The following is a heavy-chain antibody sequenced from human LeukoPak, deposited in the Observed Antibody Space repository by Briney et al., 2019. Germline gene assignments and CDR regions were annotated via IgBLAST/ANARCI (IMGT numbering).Heavy chain of an antibody. CDR3: ARGKPWIQLWSPYFDY. J-gene: IGHJ4*02. CDR2: INHSGST. Sequence: SETLSLTCAVYGGSFSGYYWSWIHQPPGKGLEWIGEINHSGSTNYNPSLKSRVTISVDTSKNQFSLKLSSVTAADTAVYYCARGKPWIQLWSPYFDYWGQGTLVTVSS. V-gene: IGHV4-34*01. CDR1: GGSFSGYY. D-gene: IGHD5-18*01.